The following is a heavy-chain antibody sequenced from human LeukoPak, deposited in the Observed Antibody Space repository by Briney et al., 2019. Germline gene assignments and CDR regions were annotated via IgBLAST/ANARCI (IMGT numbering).Heavy chain of an antibody. CDR2: VHHSGST. CDR3: ARNGNYDRNGYEFDY. D-gene: IGHD3-22*01. CDR1: GGSVSSDIW. Sequence: KSSETLSLTCAISGGSVSSDIWWSWVRQPPGKGLEWIGEVHHSGSTNYNPSLKGRVAISVDRSKNQFSLQLNSLTAADTAVYYCARNGNYDRNGYEFDYWGQGSLVTVSS. J-gene: IGHJ4*02. V-gene: IGHV4-4*02.